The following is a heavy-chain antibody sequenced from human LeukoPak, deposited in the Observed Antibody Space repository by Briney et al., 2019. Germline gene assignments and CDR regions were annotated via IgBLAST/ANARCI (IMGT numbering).Heavy chain of an antibody. CDR3: ARTSSWSLSY. Sequence: ASVKVSCKASGYTFTSYGISWVRQAPGQGLEWMGWINTNTGNPTYAQGFTGRFVISLDTSVSTAYLEISSLKAEVTAVYYCARTSSWSLSYWGQGTLVTVSS. J-gene: IGHJ4*02. CDR2: INTNTGNP. D-gene: IGHD6-13*01. V-gene: IGHV7-4-1*02. CDR1: GYTFTSYG.